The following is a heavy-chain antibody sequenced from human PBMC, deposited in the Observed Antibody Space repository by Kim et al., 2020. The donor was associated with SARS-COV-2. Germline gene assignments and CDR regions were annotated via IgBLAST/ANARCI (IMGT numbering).Heavy chain of an antibody. CDR1: GYTFTNYG. V-gene: IGHV1-18*04. J-gene: IGHJ4*02. CDR3: ARDSSHSWSYYAADH. CDR2: ISVYNGNT. D-gene: IGHD1-26*01. Sequence: ASVKVSCKASGYTFTNYGVSWVRQAPGQGLEWMGWISVYNGNTNYAQRLQGRVTMTTDTSTSTAYMELRSLRSDDTAVYYCARDSSHSWSYYAADHWGQGTPVTVSS.